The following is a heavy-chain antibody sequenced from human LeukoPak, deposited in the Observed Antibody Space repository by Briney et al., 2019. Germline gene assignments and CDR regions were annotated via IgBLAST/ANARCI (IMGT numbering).Heavy chain of an antibody. V-gene: IGHV3-30*04. CDR2: ISIDGSNI. D-gene: IGHD4-17*01. CDR3: AREVPYGDYQDGEGFDP. CDR1: GFIFSNYA. J-gene: IGHJ5*02. Sequence: PGGSLRLSCAASGFIFSNYAMHWVRQAPGKGLDWVAVISIDGSNIYYADSAKGRFTISRDNSKNTLYMKMNSLRADDTALYYCAREVPYGDYQDGEGFDPWGKGTLVTVSS.